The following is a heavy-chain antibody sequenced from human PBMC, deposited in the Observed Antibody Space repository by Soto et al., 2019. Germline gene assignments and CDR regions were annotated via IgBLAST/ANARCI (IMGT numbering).Heavy chain of an antibody. J-gene: IGHJ5*01. D-gene: IGHD3-22*01. CDR3: ARWVGVSMYDNSGKYDS. V-gene: IGHV3-30*03. CDR2: VSNDGIRK. Sequence: QVQLVESGGGVVQPGRSLRLTCAASGFIFSGSGMHWVRQAPGKGLEWVALVSNDGIRKYYGDSVKGRFTISRENAENTLYLQMNSPRAEDTAVYYCARWVGVSMYDNSGKYDSWGQGTLVTVSS. CDR1: GFIFSGSG.